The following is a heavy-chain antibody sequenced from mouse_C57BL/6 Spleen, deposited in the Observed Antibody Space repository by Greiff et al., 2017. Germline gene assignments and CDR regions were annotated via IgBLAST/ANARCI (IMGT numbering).Heavy chain of an antibody. Sequence: DVKLVESGGGLVKPGGSLKLSCAASGFTFSSYAMSWVRQTPEKRLEWVATISDGGSYTYYPDNVKGRFTISRDNAKNNLYLQMSHLKSEDTAMYYCARRKLSGEGAMDYWGQGTSGTVAS. D-gene: IGHD1-3*01. CDR2: ISDGGSYT. V-gene: IGHV5-4*03. J-gene: IGHJ4*01. CDR3: ARRKLSGEGAMDY. CDR1: GFTFSSYA.